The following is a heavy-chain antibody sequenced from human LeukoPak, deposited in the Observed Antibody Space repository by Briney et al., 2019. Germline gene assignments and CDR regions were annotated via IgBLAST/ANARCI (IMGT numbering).Heavy chain of an antibody. D-gene: IGHD3-22*01. CDR3: ARDQPSGNYYS. CDR2: INPNSGGT. Sequence: ASVKVSCKASGYTFTSYGISWVRQAPGQGLEWMGWINPNSGGTNYAQKFQGRVTMTRDTSINTAYMELSRLKSDDTAVYYCARDQPSGNYYSWGQGTLVIVSS. CDR1: GYTFTSYG. J-gene: IGHJ4*02. V-gene: IGHV1-2*02.